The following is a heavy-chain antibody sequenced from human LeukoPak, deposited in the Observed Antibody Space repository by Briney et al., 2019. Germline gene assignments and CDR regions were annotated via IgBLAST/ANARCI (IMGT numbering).Heavy chain of an antibody. CDR2: IYYSGST. CDR1: GGSISSSSYY. J-gene: IGHJ4*02. D-gene: IGHD1-26*01. V-gene: IGHV4-39*07. CDR3: ARGMWELMDY. Sequence: SETLSLTCTVSGGSISSSSYYWGWIRQPPGKGLEWIGSIYYSGSTYYNPSLKSRVTISVDTSKNQFSLKLSSVTAADTAVYYFARGMWELMDYWGQGTLVTVSS.